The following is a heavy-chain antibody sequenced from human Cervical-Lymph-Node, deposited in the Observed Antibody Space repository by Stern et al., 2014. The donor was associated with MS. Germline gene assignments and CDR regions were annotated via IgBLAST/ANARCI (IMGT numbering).Heavy chain of an antibody. Sequence: EVQLLESGGGLVQPGGSLRLSCAASGFTFSSYAMSWVRQAPGKGLEWVSTISGSGVSTYYADSVKGRFTISRDNSKSTQYLQMNSLRAEDTAVYYCAKHFYIAVVPVAFFDNWGQGTLVTVSS. CDR2: ISGSGVST. J-gene: IGHJ4*02. D-gene: IGHD2-2*01. CDR3: AKHFYIAVVPVAFFDN. CDR1: GFTFSSYA. V-gene: IGHV3-23*01.